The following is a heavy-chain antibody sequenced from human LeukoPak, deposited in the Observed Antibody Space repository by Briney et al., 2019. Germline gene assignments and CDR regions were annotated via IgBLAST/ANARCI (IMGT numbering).Heavy chain of an antibody. CDR3: ARENSNVEQQLVPENWFDP. CDR2: IIPIFGTA. J-gene: IGHJ5*02. D-gene: IGHD6-13*01. CDR1: GGTFNSYA. Sequence: GASVKVSCKASGGTFNSYAISWVRQAPGQGLEWMGGIIPIFGTANYAQKFQGRVTITADESTSTAYMELSSLRSEDTAVYYCARENSNVEQQLVPENWFDPWGQGTLVTVSS. V-gene: IGHV1-69*13.